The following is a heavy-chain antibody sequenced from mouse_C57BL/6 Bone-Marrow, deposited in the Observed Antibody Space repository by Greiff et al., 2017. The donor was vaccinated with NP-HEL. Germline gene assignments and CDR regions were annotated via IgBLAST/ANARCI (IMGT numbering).Heavy chain of an antibody. V-gene: IGHV5-4*03. CDR1: GFTFSSYA. Sequence: EVNVVESGGGLVKPGGSLKLSCAASGFTFSSYAMSWVRQTPEKRLEWVATISDGGSYTYYPDNVKGRFTISRDNAKNNLYLQMSHLKSEDTAMYYCARAASDSHWYFDVWGTGTTVTVSS. CDR3: ARAASDSHWYFDV. CDR2: ISDGGSYT. D-gene: IGHD6-1*01. J-gene: IGHJ1*03.